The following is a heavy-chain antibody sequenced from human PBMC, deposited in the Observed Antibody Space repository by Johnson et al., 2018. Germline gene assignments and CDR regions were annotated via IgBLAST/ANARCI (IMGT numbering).Heavy chain of an antibody. CDR3: ARTVLGVWRDY. CDR1: GFTFSSYW. Sequence: EVQLVQSGGGLVQPGGSLRLACAASGFTFSSYWMTWVRQAPGKGLEWVANIKLDGSEPYYVDSVKGRFTISRDNAKNSLYMQMNSLRAEDPALYYCARTVLGVWRDYWGQGTLVTVYS. CDR2: IKLDGSEP. V-gene: IGHV3-7*01. D-gene: IGHD2-8*01. J-gene: IGHJ4*02.